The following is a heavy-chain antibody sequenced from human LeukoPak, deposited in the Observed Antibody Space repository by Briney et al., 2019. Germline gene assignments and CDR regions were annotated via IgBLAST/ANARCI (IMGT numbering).Heavy chain of an antibody. CDR2: INPNNGDT. V-gene: IGHV1-2*02. J-gene: IGHJ4*02. Sequence: AASVKVSCKASGYTFTGYYLHWVRQAPGQGLEWMGWINPNNGDTNYAQKFQGRVTMTRDTSISTAYMELNRLRSDDTAVFYCARDGGEKSLDYWGQGALVTVSS. CDR1: GYTFTGYY. CDR3: ARDGGEKSLDY. D-gene: IGHD2-15*01.